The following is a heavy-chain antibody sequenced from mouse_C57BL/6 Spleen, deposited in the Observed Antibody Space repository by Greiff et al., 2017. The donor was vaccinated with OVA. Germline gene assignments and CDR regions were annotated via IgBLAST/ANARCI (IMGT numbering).Heavy chain of an antibody. Sequence: EVQGVESGGGLVKPGGSLKLSCAASGFTFSSYAMSWVRQTPEKRLEWVATISDGGSYTYYPDNVKGRFTISRDNAKNNLYLQMSHLKSEDTARYYCARSIYYGYDSYYAMDYWGQGTSVTVSS. CDR1: GFTFSSYA. J-gene: IGHJ4*01. V-gene: IGHV5-4*01. D-gene: IGHD2-2*01. CDR2: ISDGGSYT. CDR3: ARSIYYGYDSYYAMDY.